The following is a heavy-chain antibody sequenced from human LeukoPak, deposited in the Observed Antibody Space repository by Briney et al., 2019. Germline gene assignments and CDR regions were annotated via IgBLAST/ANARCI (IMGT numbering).Heavy chain of an antibody. J-gene: IGHJ4*02. CDR1: GFTFSSYA. D-gene: IGHD3-10*01. V-gene: IGHV3-30-3*01. CDR2: ISYDGSNK. Sequence: GGSLRLSCAASGFTFSSYAMHWVRQAPGKGLEWVAVISYDGSNKYYADSVKGRFTISRDNSKNTLYLQMNSLRAEDTAVYYCAKALTMVRGVPGRPLDYWGQGSLATVSS. CDR3: AKALTMVRGVPGRPLDY.